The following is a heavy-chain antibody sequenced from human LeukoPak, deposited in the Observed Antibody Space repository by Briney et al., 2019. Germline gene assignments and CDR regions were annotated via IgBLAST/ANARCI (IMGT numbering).Heavy chain of an antibody. Sequence: GGSLRLSCAASGFTFSDYYMNWIRQAPGKGLEWVSCISSNGSTIYYTDSVKGRFTISRDNAKNSLYLQMNSLRVEDTAVYYGARADGAVAAIFDYWGQGNLVTVSS. V-gene: IGHV3-11*01. D-gene: IGHD6-19*01. J-gene: IGHJ4*02. CDR1: GFTFSDYY. CDR2: ISSNGSTI. CDR3: ARADGAVAAIFDY.